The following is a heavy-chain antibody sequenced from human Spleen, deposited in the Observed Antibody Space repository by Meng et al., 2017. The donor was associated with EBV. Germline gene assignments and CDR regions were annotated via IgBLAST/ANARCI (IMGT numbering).Heavy chain of an antibody. CDR2: IPRYDKK. D-gene: IGHD2/OR15-2a*01. Sequence: HTALLEHGRALVKTPRSLAKLSCYAACDLCSTYVGTGWRQPPGEEVLGMVAIIPRYDKKRYRPSLKTRLTITEDDSRNPAVLRMTKMEPVDTATYYCASRPNSFTPQDGYWGQGTLVTVSS. V-gene: IGHV2-5*01. CDR1: ACDLCSTYVG. J-gene: IGHJ4*02. CDR3: ASRPNSFTPQDGY.